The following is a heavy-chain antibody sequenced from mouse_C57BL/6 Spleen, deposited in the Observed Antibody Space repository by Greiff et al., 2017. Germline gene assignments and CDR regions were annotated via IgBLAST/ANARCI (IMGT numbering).Heavy chain of an antibody. J-gene: IGHJ4*01. V-gene: IGHV1-54*01. CDR1: GYAFTNYL. CDR3: ARGIITTVVATGYYAMDY. CDR2: INPGSGGT. Sequence: VQLVESGAELVRPGTSVKVSCKASGYAFTNYLIEWVKQRPGQGLEWIGVINPGSGGTNYNEKFKGKATLTADKSSSTAYMQLSSLTSEDSAVYFCARGIITTVVATGYYAMDYWGQGTSVTVSS. D-gene: IGHD1-1*01.